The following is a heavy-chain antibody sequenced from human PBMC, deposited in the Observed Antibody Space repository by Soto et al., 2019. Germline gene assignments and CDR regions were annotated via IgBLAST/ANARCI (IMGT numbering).Heavy chain of an antibody. Sequence: SETLSLTCTVSGGSISSYYWSWIRQPPGKGLEWIGYIYYSGSTNYNPSLKSRVTISVDTSKNQFSLKLSSVTAADTAVYYCAREGRNDYGDYVIDYWGQGTLVTVSS. V-gene: IGHV4-59*01. CDR1: GGSISSYY. J-gene: IGHJ4*02. CDR2: IYYSGST. D-gene: IGHD4-17*01. CDR3: AREGRNDYGDYVIDY.